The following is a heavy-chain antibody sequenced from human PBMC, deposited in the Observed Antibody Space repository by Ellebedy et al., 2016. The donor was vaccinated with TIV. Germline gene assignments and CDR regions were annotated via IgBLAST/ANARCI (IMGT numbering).Heavy chain of an antibody. CDR2: INHSGST. CDR3: AREDVSAAGH. V-gene: IGHV4-34*01. CDR1: GGSFSGYY. J-gene: IGHJ4*02. D-gene: IGHD6-13*01. Sequence: SETLSLXXAVYGGSFSGYYWSWIRQPPGKGLEWIGEINHSGSTNYNPSLKSRVTISVDTSKNQFSLKLSSVTAADTAVYYCAREDVSAAGHWGQGTLVTVSS.